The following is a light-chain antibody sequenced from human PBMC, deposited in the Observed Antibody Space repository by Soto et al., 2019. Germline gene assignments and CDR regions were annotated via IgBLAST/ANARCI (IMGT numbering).Light chain of an antibody. V-gene: IGKV3-15*01. CDR2: GAS. Sequence: TQFPAELSLFPGESATLSCRASQSVSYYLAWYQQKPGQAPRLLIYGASTRATGIPARFSGSGSGTEFTLTISSLQSEDFAVYYCQQYNNWITFGQGTRLEIK. J-gene: IGKJ5*01. CDR3: QQYNNWIT. CDR1: QSVSYY.